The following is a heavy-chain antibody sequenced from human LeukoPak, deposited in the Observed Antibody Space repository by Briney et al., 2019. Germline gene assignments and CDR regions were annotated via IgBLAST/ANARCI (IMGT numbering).Heavy chain of an antibody. CDR1: GGSISGYY. D-gene: IGHD3-16*01. J-gene: IGHJ3*02. Sequence: PSETLSLTCTVSGGSISGYYWSWIRQPPGKGLEWIAYIYYNGISNYNPSLKSRVTISVDTSKNQFSLKLSSVTAADTAVYYCARFPLGDDAFDIWGQGTMVTVSS. CDR3: ARFPLGDDAFDI. CDR2: IYYNGIS. V-gene: IGHV4-59*01.